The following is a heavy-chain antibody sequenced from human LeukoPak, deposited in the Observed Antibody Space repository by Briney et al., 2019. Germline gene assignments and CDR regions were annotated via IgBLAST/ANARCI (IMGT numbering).Heavy chain of an antibody. V-gene: IGHV1-18*01. CDR2: ISAYNGNT. J-gene: IGHJ4*02. D-gene: IGHD6-19*01. CDR1: GYTFTSYG. CDR3: ARVHIAVAGLVDY. Sequence: ASVKVSCKASGYTFTSYGISWVRQAPGQGLEWMGWISAYNGNTNYAQKLQGRVTMTTDTSTSTAYTELRSLRSDDTAVYYCARVHIAVAGLVDYWGQGTLVTVSS.